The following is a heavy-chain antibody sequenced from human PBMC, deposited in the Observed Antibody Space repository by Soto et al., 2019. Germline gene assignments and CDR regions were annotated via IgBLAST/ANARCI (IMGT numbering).Heavy chain of an antibody. V-gene: IGHV4-4*02. CDR1: GGSISSSNW. J-gene: IGHJ6*02. CDR3: ARDRAGQQLVHSYYYYGMDV. D-gene: IGHD6-13*01. CDR2: IYHSGRT. Sequence: SETLSLTCAVSGGSISSSNWWSWVRQPPGKGLEWIGEIYHSGRTNYNPSLKSRVTISVDKSKNQFSLKLSSVTAADTAVYYCARDRAGQQLVHSYYYYGMDVWGQGTTVTVSS.